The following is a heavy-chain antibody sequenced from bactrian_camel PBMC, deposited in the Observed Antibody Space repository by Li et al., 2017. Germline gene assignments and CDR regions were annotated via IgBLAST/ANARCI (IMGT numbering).Heavy chain of an antibody. Sequence: DVQLVESGGDLVQPGGSLRLSCAASGFTVSAYAMSWVRQAPGKGLEWISVIHRGGTITYYADSVKGRFTISRDDAKNALYLQLNSLKTEDTAMYYCTREDPGAGRADWGQGTQVTVS. J-gene: IGHJ4*01. V-gene: IGHV3S31*01. CDR2: IHRGGTIT. CDR3: TREDPGAGRAD. CDR1: GFTVSAYA. D-gene: IGHD6*01.